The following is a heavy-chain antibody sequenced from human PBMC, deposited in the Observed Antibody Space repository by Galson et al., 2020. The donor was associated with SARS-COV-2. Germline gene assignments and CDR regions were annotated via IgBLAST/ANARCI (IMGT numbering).Heavy chain of an antibody. CDR3: ARSGEEEIDF. V-gene: IGHV1-46*02. Sequence: ASVKVSCKASGYTFKNDYVHWVRQAPGQGLEWVGIIDPSGGSTGYAERFQGRVTMTRDTSTSTVYMDLSSLTSEDTAVYFCARSGEEEIDFWGQGTQVTVSS. D-gene: IGHD2-15*01. CDR2: IDPSGGST. CDR1: GYTFKNDY. J-gene: IGHJ4*02.